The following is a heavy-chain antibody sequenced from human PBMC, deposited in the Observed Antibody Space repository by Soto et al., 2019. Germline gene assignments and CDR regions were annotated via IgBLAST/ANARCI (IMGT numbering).Heavy chain of an antibody. CDR1: GGSISSGCYS. CDR3: AAGGGLPRYY. D-gene: IGHD5-12*01. J-gene: IGHJ4*02. V-gene: IGHV4-30-2*01. CDR2: IYHSGST. Sequence: QLQLQESGSGLVKPSQTLSLTFAVSGGSISSGCYSWSWIRQPPGKGLEWIGYIYHSGSTYYNPSLKSRVTISVDRSKNPFSLKLSSVTAADTAVYYCAAGGGLPRYYWGQGTLVTVSS.